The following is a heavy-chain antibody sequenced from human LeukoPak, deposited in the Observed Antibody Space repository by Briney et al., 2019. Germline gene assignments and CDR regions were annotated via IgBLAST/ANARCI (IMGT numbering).Heavy chain of an antibody. J-gene: IGHJ4*02. CDR3: TAGTGRSDFDY. Sequence: GGSLRLSCAASGFTFSNAWMSWVRQAPGRGLEWVGRIKRKGDDGTIDYAAPVKGRLSISRDDSKKTLYLQMKSLKSEDTAGYYCTAGTGRSDFDYWGQGTLVTVSS. CDR1: GFTFSNAW. D-gene: IGHD3/OR15-3a*01. V-gene: IGHV3-15*01. CDR2: IKRKGDDGTI.